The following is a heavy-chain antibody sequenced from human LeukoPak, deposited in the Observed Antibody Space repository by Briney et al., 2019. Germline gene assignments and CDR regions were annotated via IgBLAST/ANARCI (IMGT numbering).Heavy chain of an antibody. V-gene: IGHV1-2*02. CDR1: GYTFTGYQ. J-gene: IGHJ4*02. Sequence: ASLKVSCKASGYTFTGYQVYWVRQAPGQGLEWMGWIHPDSGGTNYAQKFQGRVTMSRDTSISTAYMELSRLGSDDTAVYYCARRYSPTGPFDYWGQGTLVTVSS. CDR3: ARRYSPTGPFDY. D-gene: IGHD1-14*01. CDR2: IHPDSGGT.